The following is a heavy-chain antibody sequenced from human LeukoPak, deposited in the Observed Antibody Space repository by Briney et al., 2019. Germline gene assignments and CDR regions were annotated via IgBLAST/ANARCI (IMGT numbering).Heavy chain of an antibody. Sequence: ASETLSLTCTVSGVSISPYSWSWIRQPPGKGLEWIGYIYYGGNTNYNPSLKSRVTISLDTSKNQFSLKLRSVTAADTAMYYCARGADAANSGLFDYWGQGTLVTVSS. V-gene: IGHV4-59*01. CDR3: ARGADAANSGLFDY. CDR2: IYYGGNT. D-gene: IGHD4-23*01. CDR1: GVSISPYS. J-gene: IGHJ4*02.